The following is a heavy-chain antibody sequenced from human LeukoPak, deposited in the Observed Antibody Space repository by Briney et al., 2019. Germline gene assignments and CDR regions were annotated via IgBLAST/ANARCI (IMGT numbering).Heavy chain of an antibody. CDR2: ISAYNGNT. J-gene: IGHJ5*02. Sequence: GASVKVSCTASGSTFTSYGISWVRQAPGQGLGWMGWISAYNGNTNYEKKLQGRVTMTTATSTSTAYMELRRLRSEDTAVYYCARVGDFWSGYPNWFDPWGQGTLVTVSS. V-gene: IGHV1-18*01. D-gene: IGHD3-3*01. CDR1: GSTFTSYG. CDR3: ARVGDFWSGYPNWFDP.